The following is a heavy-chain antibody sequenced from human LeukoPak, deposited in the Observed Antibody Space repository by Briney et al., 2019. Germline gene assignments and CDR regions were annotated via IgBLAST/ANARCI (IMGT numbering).Heavy chain of an antibody. Sequence: SVTVSCKASGGTFSSYAISWVRQAPGQGLEWMGGIIPIFGTANYAQKFQGRVTITADESTSTAYMELSSLRSEDTAVYYCARGPPNYYYGMDVWGQGTTVTVSS. J-gene: IGHJ6*02. V-gene: IGHV1-69*13. CDR3: ARGPPNYYYGMDV. CDR1: GGTFSSYA. CDR2: IIPIFGTA.